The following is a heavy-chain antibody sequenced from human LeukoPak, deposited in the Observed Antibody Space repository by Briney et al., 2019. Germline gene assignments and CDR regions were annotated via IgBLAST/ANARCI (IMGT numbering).Heavy chain of an antibody. CDR3: ARVSGGTRDY. D-gene: IGHD2-15*01. CDR1: GGSISSGSYY. J-gene: IGHJ4*02. Sequence: SQTLSLTCTVSGGSISSGSYYWSWIRQPAGKGLEWIGRIYTSGSTNYNPSLKSRDTISVDTSKNQFSLKLSSVTAADTAVYYCARVSGGTRDYWGQGTLVTVS. CDR2: IYTSGST. V-gene: IGHV4-61*02.